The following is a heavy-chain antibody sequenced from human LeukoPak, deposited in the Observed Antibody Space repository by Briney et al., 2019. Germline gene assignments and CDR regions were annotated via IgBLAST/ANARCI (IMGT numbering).Heavy chain of an antibody. J-gene: IGHJ6*03. CDR2: IYTSGST. V-gene: IGHV4-4*07. D-gene: IGHD3-9*01. CDR1: GGSISSYY. Sequence: SETLSLTCTVSGGSISSYYWSWIRQPAGKGLEWIGRIYTSGSTNYNPSLKSRVTMSVDTSKNQFSLKLSSVTAADTAVYYCARALRYFDWLLKPDYYMDVWGKGTTVTISS. CDR3: ARALRYFDWLLKPDYYMDV.